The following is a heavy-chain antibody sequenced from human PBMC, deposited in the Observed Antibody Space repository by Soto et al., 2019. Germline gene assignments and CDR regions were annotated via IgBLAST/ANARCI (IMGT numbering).Heavy chain of an antibody. CDR2: TSFDGTDK. CDR1: GFTFSSYG. V-gene: IGHV3-30*18. CDR3: VKERYAQLYLEDYGMDV. D-gene: IGHD3-3*01. J-gene: IGHJ6*02. Sequence: QVQLVESGGGVVQPGTSLRLSCAASGFTFSSYGIHWVRQAPGKGLEWVAFTSFDGTDKYYADSVQGRFTVSRDNFRTMAYLQMNSLRAEDTAVYHCVKERYAQLYLEDYGMDVWGQGTTVTVSS.